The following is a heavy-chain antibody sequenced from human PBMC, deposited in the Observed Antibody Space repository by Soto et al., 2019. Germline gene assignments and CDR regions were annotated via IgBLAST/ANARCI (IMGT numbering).Heavy chain of an antibody. Sequence: ASVKVSCKASGYTFTSYGISWVRQAPGQGFEWMGWISAYNGNTNYAQKLQGRVTMTTDTSTSTAYMELRSLRSDDTAVYYCARTPAAMGPIYYYYYGMDVWGQGTTVT. J-gene: IGHJ6*02. CDR3: ARTPAAMGPIYYYYYGMDV. CDR2: ISAYNGNT. V-gene: IGHV1-18*01. D-gene: IGHD2-2*01. CDR1: GYTFTSYG.